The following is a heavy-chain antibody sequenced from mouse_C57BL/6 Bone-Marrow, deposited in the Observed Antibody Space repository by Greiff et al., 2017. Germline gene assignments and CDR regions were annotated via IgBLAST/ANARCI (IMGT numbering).Heavy chain of an antibody. V-gene: IGHV1-15*01. Sequence: LQQSGAELVRPGASVTLSCKASGYTFTDYEMHWVKQTPVHGLEWIGAIDPETGGTAYNQKFKGKAILTADKSSSTAYMELRSLTSEDSAVYYCTRGGEAGVIWGQGTSVTVSS. D-gene: IGHD2-13*01. J-gene: IGHJ4*01. CDR3: TRGGEAGVI. CDR1: GYTFTDYE. CDR2: IDPETGGT.